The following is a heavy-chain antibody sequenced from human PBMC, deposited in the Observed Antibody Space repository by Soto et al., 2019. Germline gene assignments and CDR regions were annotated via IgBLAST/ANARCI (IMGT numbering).Heavy chain of an antibody. CDR3: ARGAGYCSGDCWNDYYYAMDV. CDR2: INVGTGNT. V-gene: IGHV1-3*01. CDR1: GYIFTNYA. D-gene: IGHD2-21*02. Sequence: ASVKVSCKASGYIFTNYAIHWVRQAPGQRLKWVGWINVGTGNTKYSQNFQGRVTITRDTSATTAYMELSSLRSEDTAVYYCARGAGYCSGDCWNDYYYAMDVWGQGTTVTVSS. J-gene: IGHJ6*02.